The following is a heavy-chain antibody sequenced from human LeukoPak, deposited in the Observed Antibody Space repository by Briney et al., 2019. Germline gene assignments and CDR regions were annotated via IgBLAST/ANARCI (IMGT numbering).Heavy chain of an antibody. CDR2: IYYSGST. V-gene: IGHV4-61*01. CDR1: GGSVSSGSYY. CDR3: ARDRPGPFDY. Sequence: SETLSLTCTVSGGSVSSGSYYWSWIRQPPGKGLEWIGYIYYSGSTNYNPSLKSRVTISVDTSKNQFSLKLSSVTAADTAVYYCARDRPGPFDYWGQGTLVTVSS. J-gene: IGHJ4*02.